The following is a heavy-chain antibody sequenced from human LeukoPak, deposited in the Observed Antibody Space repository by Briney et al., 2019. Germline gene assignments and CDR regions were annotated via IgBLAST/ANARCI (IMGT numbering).Heavy chain of an antibody. CDR3: AKCARYSGYDSDFDY. J-gene: IGHJ4*02. Sequence: GGSLRLSCAASGFIFSSYEMNWVRQAPGKGLEWVSYISSGGSNVNYADSVKGRFLISRDNAKNSLYLQMNSLRAEDTAAYFCAKCARYSGYDSDFDYWGQGTLVTVSS. V-gene: IGHV3-48*03. D-gene: IGHD5-12*01. CDR2: ISSGGSNV. CDR1: GFIFSSYE.